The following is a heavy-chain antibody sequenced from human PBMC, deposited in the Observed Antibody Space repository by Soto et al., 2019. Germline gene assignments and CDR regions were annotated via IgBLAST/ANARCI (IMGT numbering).Heavy chain of an antibody. J-gene: IGHJ4*02. CDR1: GGSFSGYY. D-gene: IGHD1-1*01. CDR3: ARGFGQPDY. Sequence: QVQLQQWGAGLLKPSETLSLTCAVYGGSFSGYYWCWIRQPPGKGLEWIGEINHSGSTNYNPSLKSRVTISVDTSKDQFSLKLSSVTAADTAVYYCARGFGQPDYLGQGTLVTVSS. CDR2: INHSGST. V-gene: IGHV4-34*01.